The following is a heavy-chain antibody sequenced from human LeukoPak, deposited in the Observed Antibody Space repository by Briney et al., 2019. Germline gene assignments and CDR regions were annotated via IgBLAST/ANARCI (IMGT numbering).Heavy chain of an antibody. Sequence: QTGGSLRLSRAASGFIVSSNYMSWVRQAPGKGLEWVSYITLSSSTTYYADSVKGRFTISRDNAKKSLYLQMNSLRAEDTAVYYCAREPSYSSSWYTTCDHWGQGILVTVSS. CDR3: AREPSYSSSWYTTCDH. J-gene: IGHJ5*02. D-gene: IGHD6-13*01. V-gene: IGHV3-48*01. CDR1: GFIVSSNY. CDR2: ITLSSSTT.